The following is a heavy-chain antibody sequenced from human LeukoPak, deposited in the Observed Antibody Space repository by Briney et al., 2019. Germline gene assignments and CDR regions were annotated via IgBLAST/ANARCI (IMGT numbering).Heavy chain of an antibody. D-gene: IGHD6-19*01. CDR2: IRYDGSNK. V-gene: IGHV3-30*02. Sequence: GGSLRLSCAASGFTFSSYGMHWVRQAPGKGLEWVAFIRYDGSNKYYADSVKGRFTISRDNSKNTLYLQMNSLRAEDTAVYYCAKGGVRQWLVFNHWGQGTLVTVSS. CDR3: AKGGVRQWLVFNH. J-gene: IGHJ4*02. CDR1: GFTFSSYG.